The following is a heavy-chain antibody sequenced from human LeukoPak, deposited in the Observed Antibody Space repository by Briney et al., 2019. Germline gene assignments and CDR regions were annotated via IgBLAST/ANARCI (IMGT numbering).Heavy chain of an antibody. CDR3: ARNLILTVTTVYYYGMDV. Sequence: PGGSLRLSCAASGFTFSSYSMNWVRQAPGKGLEWVSYISSSSSTIYYADSVKGRFTISRDNAKNSLYLQMNSLRDEDTAVYYCARNLILTVTTVYYYGMDVWGQGTTVTVSS. CDR1: GFTFSSYS. CDR2: ISSSSSTI. J-gene: IGHJ6*02. V-gene: IGHV3-48*02. D-gene: IGHD4-11*01.